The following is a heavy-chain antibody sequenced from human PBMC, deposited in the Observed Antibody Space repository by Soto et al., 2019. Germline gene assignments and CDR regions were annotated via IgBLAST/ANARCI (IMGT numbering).Heavy chain of an antibody. CDR2: INPSGGST. V-gene: IGHV1-46*01. Sequence: QVQLVQSGAEVKKPGASVKVSCKASGYTFTSYYMHWVRQAPAQGLEWMGIINPSGGSTSYAQKFQGRVTMTRDTSTSTVYMELSSLRSEDTAVYYCASWPEPGYSSGWSDYWGQGTLVTVSS. D-gene: IGHD6-19*01. CDR1: GYTFTSYY. CDR3: ASWPEPGYSSGWSDY. J-gene: IGHJ4*02.